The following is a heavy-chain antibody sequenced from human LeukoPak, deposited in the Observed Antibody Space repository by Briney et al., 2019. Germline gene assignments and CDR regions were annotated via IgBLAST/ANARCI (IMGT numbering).Heavy chain of an antibody. CDR3: VKDRWIDY. CDR1: GFTFSDYA. Sequence: GGSLRLSCSVSGFTFSDYAMHWVRQASGKGLKYVSSTSSDGGSTYYADSVKGRFTISRDNSKNTLYLQMSSLRAEDTALYYCVKDRWIDYWGQGALVTVSS. CDR2: TSSDGGST. J-gene: IGHJ4*02. V-gene: IGHV3-64D*06. D-gene: IGHD4-23*01.